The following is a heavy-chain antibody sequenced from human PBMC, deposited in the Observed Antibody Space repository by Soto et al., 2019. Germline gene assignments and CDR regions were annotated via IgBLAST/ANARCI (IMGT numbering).Heavy chain of an antibody. CDR2: IYHGGST. CDR3: ASFSSGYLDY. J-gene: IGHJ4*02. V-gene: IGHV4-30-2*01. D-gene: IGHD3-3*01. Sequence: SETLSLTCAVSGGSISSGGYSWSWIRQPPGKGLEWIGYIYHGGSTYYNPSLKSRVTISVDRSKNQFSLKLSSVTAADTAVYYCASFSSGYLDYWGQGTLVTVSS. CDR1: GGSISSGGYS.